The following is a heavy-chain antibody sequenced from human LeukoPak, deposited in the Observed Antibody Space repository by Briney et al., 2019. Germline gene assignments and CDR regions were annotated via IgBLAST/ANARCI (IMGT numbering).Heavy chain of an antibody. CDR2: VWFDGNDK. Sequence: PGGSLRLSCAASGFTFSNYIMHWVRQAPGKGLEWVAVVWFDGNDKTYAASMKGRFTISRDNSKNTLYLQMNSLRAEDTAVYYCARGLSGVRYFDSWGQGTLVTVSS. CDR1: GFTFSNYI. J-gene: IGHJ4*02. CDR3: ARGLSGVRYFDS. D-gene: IGHD3-10*01. V-gene: IGHV3-33*01.